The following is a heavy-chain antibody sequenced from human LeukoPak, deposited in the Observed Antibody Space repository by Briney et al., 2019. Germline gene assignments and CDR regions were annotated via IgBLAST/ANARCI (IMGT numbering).Heavy chain of an antibody. CDR2: IYSGGST. V-gene: IGHV3-53*01. Sequence: PGGSLRLSCAASGFTVRSNYMSWVRQAPGKGLEWVSVIYSGGSTYYADSVKGRFTISRDNSKNTLYLQMNSLRAEDTAVYYCAKALSVTMVRGVITLDYWGQGTLVTVSS. CDR3: AKALSVTMVRGVITLDY. CDR1: GFTVRSNY. J-gene: IGHJ4*02. D-gene: IGHD3-10*01.